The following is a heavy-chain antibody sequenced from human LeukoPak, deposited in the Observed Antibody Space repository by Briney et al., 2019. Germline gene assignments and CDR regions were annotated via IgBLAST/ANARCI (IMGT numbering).Heavy chain of an antibody. V-gene: IGHV4-34*01. Sequence: SETLSLTCALYGGSFSGYYWSWIRQPPGKGLEWIGEINHSGSTNYNPSLKSRVTISVDTSKNQFSLKLSSVTAADTAVYYCASYWYSGLYYYYGMDVWGQGTTVTVSS. CDR2: INHSGST. CDR1: GGSFSGYY. D-gene: IGHD1-26*01. J-gene: IGHJ6*02. CDR3: ASYWYSGLYYYYGMDV.